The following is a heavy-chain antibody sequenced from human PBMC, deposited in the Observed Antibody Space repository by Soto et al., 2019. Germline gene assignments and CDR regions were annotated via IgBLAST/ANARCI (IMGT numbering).Heavy chain of an antibody. CDR1: GGSVSSGSYY. CDR3: ARETIDSSGYYSDY. V-gene: IGHV4-61*01. D-gene: IGHD3-22*01. J-gene: IGHJ4*02. CDR2: IYYSGST. Sequence: QVQRQESGPGLGKPSETLSLTCTVSGGSVSSGSYYWSWFRQPPGRGLEWIGYIYYSGSTNYNPSLKSRVTISVDTSKNQFSLKLSSVTAADTAVYYCARETIDSSGYYSDYWGQGTLVTVSS.